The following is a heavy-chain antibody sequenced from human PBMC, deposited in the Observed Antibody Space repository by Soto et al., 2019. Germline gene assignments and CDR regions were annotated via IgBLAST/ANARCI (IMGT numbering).Heavy chain of an antibody. Sequence: TLSLTCSASGGSFSSDSFIWSWVRQFPGKGLEWIGYINYSGTTYYNPSLRSRITMSVDTSKNQFSLNLSSVTAADTAVYYCARDHKWDGMDVWGQGTTVTVSS. V-gene: IGHV4-31*03. D-gene: IGHD1-26*01. J-gene: IGHJ6*02. CDR3: ARDHKWDGMDV. CDR1: GGSFSSDSFI. CDR2: INYSGTT.